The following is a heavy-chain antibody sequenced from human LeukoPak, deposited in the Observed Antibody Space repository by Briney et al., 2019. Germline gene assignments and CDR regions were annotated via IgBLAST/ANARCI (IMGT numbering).Heavy chain of an antibody. V-gene: IGHV4-59*01. J-gene: IGHJ4*02. CDR3: ARGGYCSGGSCYQGFDY. D-gene: IGHD2-15*01. CDR1: GGSISSYY. CDR2: IYYSGST. Sequence: SETLSLTCTVSGGSISSYYWSWIRQPPGKGLEWIGYIYYSGSTNYNPSLKSRVTISVDTSKNQFSLKLSSVTAADTAVYYCARGGYCSGGSCYQGFDYRGQGTLVTVSS.